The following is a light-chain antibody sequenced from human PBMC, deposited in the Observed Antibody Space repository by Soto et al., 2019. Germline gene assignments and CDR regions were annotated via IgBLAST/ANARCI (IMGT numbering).Light chain of an antibody. V-gene: IGKV3-20*01. CDR3: RRYNNWPLT. J-gene: IGKJ4*01. CDR2: GAS. Sequence: EIVLTQSPGTLSLSPGERATRSCRASQSLSSSYLAWYQQKPGQAPRLLIYGASSRATGIPDRFSGSGSGTEFTLTINSLQSEDFAVYYCRRYNNWPLTFGGGTKVDNK. CDR1: QSLSSSY.